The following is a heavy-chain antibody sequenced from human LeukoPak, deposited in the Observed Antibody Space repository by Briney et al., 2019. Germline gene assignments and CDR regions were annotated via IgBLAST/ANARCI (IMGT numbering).Heavy chain of an antibody. J-gene: IGHJ3*02. CDR2: FDPEDGET. D-gene: IGHD1-26*01. V-gene: IGHV1-24*01. CDR3: ATDRIVGAREAFDI. Sequence: ASVKVSCKASGCTFTGYYMHWVRQAPGKGLEWMGGFDPEDGETIYAQKFQGRVTMTEDTSTDTAYMELSSLRSEDTAVYYCATDRIVGAREAFDIWGQGTMVTVSS. CDR1: GCTFTGYY.